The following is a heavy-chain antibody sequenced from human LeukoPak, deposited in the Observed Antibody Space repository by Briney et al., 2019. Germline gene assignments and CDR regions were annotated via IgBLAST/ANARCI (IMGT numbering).Heavy chain of an antibody. CDR2: ISYDGSNK. Sequence: GGSLRLSCAASGFTFSSYGMHWVRQAPGKGLEWVAVISYDGSNKYYADSVKGRFTISRDNSKNTLYLQMNSLRAEDTAVYYCAKDWAGPYYYYGMDVWGQGTTVTVSS. V-gene: IGHV3-30*18. CDR1: GFTFSSYG. CDR3: AKDWAGPYYYYGMDV. D-gene: IGHD6-19*01. J-gene: IGHJ6*02.